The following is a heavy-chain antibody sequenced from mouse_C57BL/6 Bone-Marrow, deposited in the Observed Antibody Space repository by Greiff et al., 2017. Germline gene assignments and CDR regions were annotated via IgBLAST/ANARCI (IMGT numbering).Heavy chain of an antibody. CDR1: GFNIKNTY. J-gene: IGHJ2*01. CDR3: AGVLLRYYYFDY. CDR2: IDPANGNT. D-gene: IGHD1-1*01. V-gene: IGHV14-3*01. Sequence: VHVKQSVAELVRPGASVKLSCTASGFNIKNTYMHWVQQRPEQGLEWIGRIDPANGNTKYAPKFQGKATITADTSSNTAYLQLSSLTSEDTAIYYCAGVLLRYYYFDYWGQGTTLTVSS.